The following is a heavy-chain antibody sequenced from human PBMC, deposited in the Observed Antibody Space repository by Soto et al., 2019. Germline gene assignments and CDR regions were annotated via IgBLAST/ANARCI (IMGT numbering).Heavy chain of an antibody. CDR2: IIPRFGLA. Sequence: GASVKVSCKTSGGSFSSYGISWVRQAPGQGLEWMGGIIPRFGLAKYAQKFQGRVTITADESTSTVYMELSSLRSEDTAVYYCARDGTPGNYYESKSSFDYWGQGTLVTGSS. J-gene: IGHJ4*02. CDR1: GGSFSSYG. CDR3: ARDGTPGNYYESKSSFDY. D-gene: IGHD3-22*01. V-gene: IGHV1-69*13.